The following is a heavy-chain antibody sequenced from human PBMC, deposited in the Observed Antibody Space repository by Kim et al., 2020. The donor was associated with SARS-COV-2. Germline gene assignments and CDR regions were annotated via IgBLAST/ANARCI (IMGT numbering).Heavy chain of an antibody. CDR3: AKAPKAYFGGYQYYFDD. Sequence: GGSLRLSCAASGFTFSAFAMSWVRQAPGKGLEWVSLIYGSGTTTHYTDSVRGRFTISRDNSKNTLYLQMNSLRAEDTAVFYCAKAPKAYFGGYQYYFDD. V-gene: IGHV3-23*03. CDR1: GFTFSAFA. J-gene: IGHJ4*01. D-gene: IGHD4-17*01. CDR2: IYGSGTTT.